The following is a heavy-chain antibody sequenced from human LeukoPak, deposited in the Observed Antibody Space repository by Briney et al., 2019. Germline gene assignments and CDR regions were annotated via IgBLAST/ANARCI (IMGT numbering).Heavy chain of an antibody. D-gene: IGHD6-6*01. CDR1: GGSISSYY. Sequence: SETPSLTCTVSGGSISSYYRGWIRQPPGKGLEWIGSIYYSGSTYYNPSLRSRVTISVDTSKNQFSLKLSSVTAADTAVYYCARVLGSSEWFDPWGQGTLVTVSS. CDR2: IYYSGST. J-gene: IGHJ5*02. V-gene: IGHV4-39*07. CDR3: ARVLGSSEWFDP.